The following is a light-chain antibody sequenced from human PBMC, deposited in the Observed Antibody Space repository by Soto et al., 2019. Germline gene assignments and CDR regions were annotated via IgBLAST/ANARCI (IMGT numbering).Light chain of an antibody. J-gene: IGKJ1*01. CDR1: QSVSSSY. V-gene: IGKV3-20*01. CDR2: GAS. Sequence: EIVVTQSPCTLSLSPGERATLSCRASQSVSSSYLAWYQQKPGQAPRLLIYGASSRATGIPDRFGGSGSGTDFTLTISRLEPEDFAVYYCQQYGSSPRTFGQGTKVDIK. CDR3: QQYGSSPRT.